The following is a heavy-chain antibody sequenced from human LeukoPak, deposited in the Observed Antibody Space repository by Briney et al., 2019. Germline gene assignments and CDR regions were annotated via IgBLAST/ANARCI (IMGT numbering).Heavy chain of an antibody. D-gene: IGHD5-18*01. CDR3: ARDPGPYGYPYYYYGMDV. CDR1: GFTFSSYG. V-gene: IGHV3-30*03. Sequence: QPGRSLRLSCAASGFTFSSYGMHWVRQAPGKGLEWVAVISYEGSNKYYADSVKGRFTISRDNSKNTLYLQMNSLRAEDTAVYYCARDPGPYGYPYYYYGMDVWGQGTTVTVSS. J-gene: IGHJ6*02. CDR2: ISYEGSNK.